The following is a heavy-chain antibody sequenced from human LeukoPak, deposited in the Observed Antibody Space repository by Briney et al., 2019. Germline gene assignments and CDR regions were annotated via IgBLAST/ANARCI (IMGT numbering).Heavy chain of an antibody. J-gene: IGHJ6*03. Sequence: GGSLRLSCAASGFTFSNAWMSWVRQAPGKGLEWVGRIKSKTDGGTTDYAEPVKGRFTISTDDSKNTLYLQMNRLKTEDTAVYYCTTDPFKWNEGYMHVWGKGTTVTVSS. CDR2: IKSKTDGGTT. CDR3: TTDPFKWNEGYMHV. V-gene: IGHV3-15*01. D-gene: IGHD1-20*01. CDR1: GFTFSNAW.